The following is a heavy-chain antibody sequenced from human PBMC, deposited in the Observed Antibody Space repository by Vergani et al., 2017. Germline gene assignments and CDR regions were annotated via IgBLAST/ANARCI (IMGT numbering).Heavy chain of an antibody. CDR1: GYTFTGYY. CDR3: ARDLVVGATYYYYGMDV. V-gene: IGHV1-2*02. Sequence: QVQLVQSGAEVKKPGASVKVSCKASGYTFTGYYMHWVRQAPGQGLEWMGWINPNSGGTYYAQKFQGRVTMTRDTSISTAYMELRRLRSDDTAVYYCARDLVVGATYYYYGMDVWGQGTTVTVSS. D-gene: IGHD1-26*01. CDR2: INPNSGGT. J-gene: IGHJ6*02.